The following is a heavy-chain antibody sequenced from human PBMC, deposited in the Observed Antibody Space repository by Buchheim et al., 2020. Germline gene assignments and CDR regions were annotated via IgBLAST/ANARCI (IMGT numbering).Heavy chain of an antibody. CDR1: ELTFSNYA. CDR3: AKGIAVADHFDY. CDR2: ISGSGSST. Sequence: EVQLLESGGGLVQPGGSLRLSCAASELTFSNYAMSWVRQDPGKGLEWVSGISGSGSSTNYADSVKGRFTISRDNSKNTLYLQMNSLRAEDTAVYYCAKGIAVADHFDYWGQGTL. V-gene: IGHV3-23*01. D-gene: IGHD6-19*01. J-gene: IGHJ4*02.